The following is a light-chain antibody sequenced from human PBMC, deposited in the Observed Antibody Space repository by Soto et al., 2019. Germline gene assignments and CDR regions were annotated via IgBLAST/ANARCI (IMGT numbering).Light chain of an antibody. CDR3: QHYNSYSEA. CDR2: KAS. J-gene: IGKJ1*01. V-gene: IGKV1-5*03. CDR1: QTISSW. Sequence: DIQMPQSPSTLSGSVGASVPITCRASQTISSWLAWYQQKPGKAPKLLIYKASTLKSGVPSRFSGSGSGTEFTLTISSLQPDEFATYYCQHYNSYSEAVGQGTKVDIK.